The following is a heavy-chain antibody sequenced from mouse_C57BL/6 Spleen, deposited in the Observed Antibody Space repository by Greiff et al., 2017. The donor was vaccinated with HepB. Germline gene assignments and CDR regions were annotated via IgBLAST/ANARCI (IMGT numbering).Heavy chain of an antibody. Sequence: QVHVKQSGAELVKPGASVKISCKASGYAFSSYWMNWVKQRPGKGLEWIGQIYPGDGDTNYNGKFKGKATLTADKSSSTAYMQLSSLTSEDSAVYFCALYYSNSDAMDYWGQGTSVTVSS. D-gene: IGHD2-5*01. CDR3: ALYYSNSDAMDY. J-gene: IGHJ4*01. CDR2: IYPGDGDT. V-gene: IGHV1-80*01. CDR1: GYAFSSYW.